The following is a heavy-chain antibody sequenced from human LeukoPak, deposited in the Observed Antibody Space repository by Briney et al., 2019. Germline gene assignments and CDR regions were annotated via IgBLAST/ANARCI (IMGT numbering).Heavy chain of an antibody. V-gene: IGHV5-51*01. D-gene: IGHD3-22*01. CDR3: ARHRRYYDSSGYLY. J-gene: IGHJ4*02. CDR1: GKTYSFSSYW. Sequence: GESLRISCKGFGKTYSFSSYWIAWVRQTPEKGLEGRGIIYPGDSDTRYSPSFQGQVTISADKSISTAYLQWSSLKASDTAMYYCARHRRYYDSSGYLYWGQGTLVTVSS. CDR2: IYPGDSDT.